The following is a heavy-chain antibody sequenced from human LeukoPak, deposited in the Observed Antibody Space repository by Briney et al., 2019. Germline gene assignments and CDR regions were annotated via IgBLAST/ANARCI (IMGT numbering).Heavy chain of an antibody. CDR2: LYSGSDT. CDR1: GSSVSTNY. Sequence: GGSLRLSCAASGSSVSTNYMNWVRQAPGKGLEWVSILYSGSDTYYSDSVKGRFTISRDDSKNILFLHMTSLKAEDTAIYYCARVGDHFHWFLDLWGRGTLVTVSS. V-gene: IGHV3-53*01. J-gene: IGHJ2*01. D-gene: IGHD2-21*01. CDR3: ARVGDHFHWFLDL.